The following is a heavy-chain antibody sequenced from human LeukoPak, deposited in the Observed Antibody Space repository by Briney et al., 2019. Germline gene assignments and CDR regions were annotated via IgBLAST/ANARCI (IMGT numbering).Heavy chain of an antibody. J-gene: IGHJ3*02. V-gene: IGHV3-7*01. D-gene: IGHD3-3*01. Sequence: PGGSPRLSCAASGFTFSSYWMSWVRQAPGKGLGWVANIKQDGSEKYYVDSVKGRFTISRDNAKNSLYLQMNSLRAEDTAVYYCARDARRFLEWPHAFDIWGQGTMATVSS. CDR3: ARDARRFLEWPHAFDI. CDR1: GFTFSSYW. CDR2: IKQDGSEK.